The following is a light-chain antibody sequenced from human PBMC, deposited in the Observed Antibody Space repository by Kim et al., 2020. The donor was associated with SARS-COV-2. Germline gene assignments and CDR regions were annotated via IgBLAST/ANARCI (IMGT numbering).Light chain of an antibody. J-gene: IGLJ3*02. CDR1: NIETKS. V-gene: IGLV3-21*01. CDR3: QVWDSSSDHWV. CDR2: HDS. Sequence: APGETARIACGGNNIETKSVHWYQQKPGQAPVVVIYHDSDRPSGIPERFSGSNSGNTATLTISRAEAGDEADYYCQVWDSSSDHWVFGGGTQLTVL.